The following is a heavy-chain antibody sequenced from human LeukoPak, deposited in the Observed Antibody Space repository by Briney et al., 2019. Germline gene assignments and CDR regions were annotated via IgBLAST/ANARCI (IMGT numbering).Heavy chain of an antibody. V-gene: IGHV3-74*01. Sequence: GGSLRLSCDTSGFILNDYWIHWVRQAPGKGLFWVAGVRGDGTKTVYADSVEGRFTVSRDNAKDALFLQMNSLRAEDTAVYYCVRDGTERIPNDFWGQGTLVTVSS. CDR2: VRGDGTKT. CDR1: GFILNDYW. J-gene: IGHJ4*02. CDR3: VRDGTERIPNDF. D-gene: IGHD1-14*01.